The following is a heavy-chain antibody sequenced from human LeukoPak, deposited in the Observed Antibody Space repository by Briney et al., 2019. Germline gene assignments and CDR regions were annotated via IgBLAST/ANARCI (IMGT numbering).Heavy chain of an antibody. CDR1: GGSISTYF. CDR2: VYYSGST. Sequence: PSETLSLTCTVSGGSISTYFWSWIRQPPGKGLEWIGYVYYSGSTNYNPSLKSRVTILVDTSKNQFSLKLTSVTAADTAVYYCARRTAITPNYFDYWGQGALVTVSA. CDR3: ARRTAITPNYFDY. V-gene: IGHV4-59*01. J-gene: IGHJ4*02. D-gene: IGHD1-14*01.